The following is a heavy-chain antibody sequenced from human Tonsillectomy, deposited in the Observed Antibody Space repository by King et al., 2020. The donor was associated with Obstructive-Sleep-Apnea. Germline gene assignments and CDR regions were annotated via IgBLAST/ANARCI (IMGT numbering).Heavy chain of an antibody. V-gene: IGHV3-48*01. D-gene: IGHD2-2*01. Sequence: EQLVQSGGVLVQPGGSLRLSCAASGFTFSRYGMNWVRQAPGKGRVGVSYISGSSSNIYYADSVKGRFTISREKSKNPLYMQMNSLRAEDTTVYYCAREAEDIVVVPAASDKYYYYYGMDVWGQGTTVIVSS. J-gene: IGHJ6*02. CDR3: AREAEDIVVVPAASDKYYYYYGMDV. CDR1: GFTFSRYG. CDR2: ISGSSSNI.